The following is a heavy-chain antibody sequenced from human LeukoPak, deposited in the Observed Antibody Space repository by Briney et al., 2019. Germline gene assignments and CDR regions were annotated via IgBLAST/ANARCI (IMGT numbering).Heavy chain of an antibody. D-gene: IGHD6-13*01. V-gene: IGHV4-30-4*01. CDR2: IYYSGST. Sequence: SQTLSLTCTVSGGSISSGDYSWSWIRQPPGKGLEWIGYIYYSGSTYYNPSLKSRVTISVDTSKNQFSLKLSSVTAADTAVYYCARPYSSSWYALPFYWGQGTLVTVSS. CDR3: ARPYSSSWYALPFY. CDR1: GGSISSGDYS. J-gene: IGHJ4*02.